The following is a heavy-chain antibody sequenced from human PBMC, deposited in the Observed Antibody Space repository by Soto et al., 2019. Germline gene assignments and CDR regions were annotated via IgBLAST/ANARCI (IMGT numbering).Heavy chain of an antibody. J-gene: IGHJ6*03. Sequence: PSETLSLTCTVSGGSISSYYWSWIRQPPGKGLEWIGHIYYSGSTNYNPSLKSRVTISVDTSKNQFSLKLSSVTAADTAVYYCARVDSGYDQTGSYYYYYYMDVWGKGTTVTVSS. V-gene: IGHV4-59*12. D-gene: IGHD5-12*01. CDR1: GGSISSYY. CDR2: IYYSGST. CDR3: ARVDSGYDQTGSYYYYYYMDV.